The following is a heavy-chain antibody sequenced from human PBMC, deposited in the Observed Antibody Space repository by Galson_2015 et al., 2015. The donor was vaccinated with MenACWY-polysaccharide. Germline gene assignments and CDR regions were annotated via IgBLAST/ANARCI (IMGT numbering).Heavy chain of an antibody. CDR1: GFSLSTRGAG. D-gene: IGHD3-22*01. V-gene: IGHV2-5*01. J-gene: IGHJ4*02. CDR3: AHRPWYYNSSGFYLYYFDY. Sequence: PALVKPTQTLTLTCTFSGFSLSTRGAGVGWIRQPPGKALEWLALVYSNDDKRYSPSLKNRLTITKDTSKNQVVLTMTNMDPVDTATHYCAHRPWYYNSSGFYLYYFDYWGQGTLVTVSS. CDR2: VYSNDDK.